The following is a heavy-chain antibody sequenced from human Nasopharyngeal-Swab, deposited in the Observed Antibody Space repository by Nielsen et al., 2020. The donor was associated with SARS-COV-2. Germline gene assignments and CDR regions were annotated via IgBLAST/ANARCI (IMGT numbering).Heavy chain of an antibody. CDR3: ARANTIFGVVITHFDY. D-gene: IGHD3-3*01. V-gene: IGHV4-39*07. CDR2: IYYSGST. CDR1: GGSISSSSYY. Sequence: SETLSLTCTVSGGSISSSSYYWGWIRQPPGKGLEWIGSIYYSGSTYYNPSLKSRVTISVDTSKNQFSLKLSSVTAADTAVYYCARANTIFGVVITHFDYWGQGTLVTVSS. J-gene: IGHJ4*02.